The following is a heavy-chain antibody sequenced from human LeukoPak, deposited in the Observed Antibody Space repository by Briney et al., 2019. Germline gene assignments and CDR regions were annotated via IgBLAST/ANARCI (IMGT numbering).Heavy chain of an antibody. V-gene: IGHV1-24*01. CDR3: ATCLPGTAYYYDSSGYPGAFDI. CDR1: GYTFTGYY. D-gene: IGHD3-22*01. CDR2: FDPEDGET. Sequence: GASVKVSCKASGYTFTGYYMHWVRQAPGKGLEWMGGFDPEDGETIYAQKFQGRVTMTEDTSTDTAYMELSSLRSEDTAVYYCATCLPGTAYYYDSSGYPGAFDIWGQGTMVTVSS. J-gene: IGHJ3*02.